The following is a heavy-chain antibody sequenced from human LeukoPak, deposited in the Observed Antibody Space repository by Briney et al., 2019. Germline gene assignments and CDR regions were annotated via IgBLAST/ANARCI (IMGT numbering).Heavy chain of an antibody. V-gene: IGHV5-51*01. J-gene: IGHJ3*02. CDR1: GSRFISYR. CDR2: IYPAYSYT. Sequence: GGPRQISWKGSGSRFISYRIGGAGQMPGKGREWMGMIYPAYSYTRSTPSFHAQLSISVDKSISTAYLQWSSLKASDTAIYYCARHSVTRTASFYAFNIWGQGTMVTVSS. D-gene: IGHD1-7*01. CDR3: ARHSVTRTASFYAFNI.